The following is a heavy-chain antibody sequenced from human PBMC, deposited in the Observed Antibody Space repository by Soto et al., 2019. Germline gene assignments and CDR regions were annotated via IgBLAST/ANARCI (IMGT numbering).Heavy chain of an antibody. J-gene: IGHJ4*02. V-gene: IGHV1-69*04. D-gene: IGHD2-2*01. CDR3: ARDGPGVPAATFPDY. CDR1: GGTFSSYT. CDR2: IIPILGIA. Sequence: GASVKVSCKASGGTFSSYTISWVRQAPGQGLEWMGRIIPILGIANYAQKFQGRVTITADKSTSTAYMELSSLRSEDTAVYYCARDGPGVPAATFPDYWGQGTLVTVSS.